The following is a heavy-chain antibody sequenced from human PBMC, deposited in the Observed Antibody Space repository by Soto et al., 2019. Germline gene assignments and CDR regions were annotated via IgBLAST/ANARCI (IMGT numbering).Heavy chain of an antibody. CDR2: IYHSGST. CDR1: GGSISSGGYS. CDR3: ASGYGSKAFDI. V-gene: IGHV4-30-2*01. Sequence: SETLSLTCAVSGGSISSGGYSWSWIRQPPGKGLEWIGYIYHSGSTYYNPSLESRVTISVDRSKNQFSLKLSSVTAADTAVYYCASGYGSKAFDIWGQGTMVTVSS. J-gene: IGHJ3*02. D-gene: IGHD5-12*01.